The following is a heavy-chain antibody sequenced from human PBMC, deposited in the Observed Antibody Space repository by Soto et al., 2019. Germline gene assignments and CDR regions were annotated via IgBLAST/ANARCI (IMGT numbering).Heavy chain of an antibody. CDR2: IRGAGGGT. CDR3: TRRDFWSGPDY. CDR1: GFTFDDYA. V-gene: IGHV3-23*01. J-gene: IGHJ4*02. D-gene: IGHD3-3*01. Sequence: GGSLRLSCVASGFTFDDYAMSWVRQTPGQGLEWVSGIRGAGGGTNYTDSVKGRFIISRDNSKKTLYLHMSSLRAEDTAVYYCTRRDFWSGPDYWGQGALVTVSS.